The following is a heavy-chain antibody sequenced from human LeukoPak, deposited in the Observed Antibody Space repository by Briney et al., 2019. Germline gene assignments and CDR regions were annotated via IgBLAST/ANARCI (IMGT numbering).Heavy chain of an antibody. J-gene: IGHJ4*02. V-gene: IGHV3-23*01. CDR3: AKARKQNSSSKSAVAGTVSPFDY. CDR2: ISGIGGST. CDR1: GFTFSSYA. Sequence: GGSLRLSCAASGFTFSSYAMSWFRQAPGKGLDWVSAISGIGGSTYYADSVKGRFTISRDNSKNTLYLQMNSLRAEDTAVYYCAKARKQNSSSKSAVAGTVSPFDYWGQGTLVTVSS. D-gene: IGHD6-19*01.